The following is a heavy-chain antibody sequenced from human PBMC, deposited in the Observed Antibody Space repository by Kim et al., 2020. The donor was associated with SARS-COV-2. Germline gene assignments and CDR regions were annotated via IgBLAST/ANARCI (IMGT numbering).Heavy chain of an antibody. CDR3: ARGIRGSFHDY. D-gene: IGHD3-10*01. V-gene: IGHV7-4-1*02. CDR1: GYTFTVYP. J-gene: IGHJ4*02. Sequence: ASVKVSCKTSGYTFTVYPMNWVRQAPGQGLEWMGWINTNTGKPTYAQGFTGRFVFSVDNPATTAYLQISNLKAEDTATYFCARGIRGSFHDYWGQGTLVTVSS. CDR2: INTNTGKP.